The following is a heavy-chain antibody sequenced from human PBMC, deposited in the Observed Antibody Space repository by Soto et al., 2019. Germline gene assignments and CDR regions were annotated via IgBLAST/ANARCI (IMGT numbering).Heavy chain of an antibody. V-gene: IGHV1-69*01. CDR1: GGTFSSYA. J-gene: IGHJ3*02. CDR3: ARASDYYDSSGYHYDAFDI. Sequence: QVQLVQSGAEVKKPGSSVKVSCKASGGTFSSYAISWVRQAPGQGREWMGGIIPIFGTANYAQKFQGRVTITADESTSTAYMELSSLRSEDTAVYYCARASDYYDSSGYHYDAFDIWGQGTMVTVSS. D-gene: IGHD3-22*01. CDR2: IIPIFGTA.